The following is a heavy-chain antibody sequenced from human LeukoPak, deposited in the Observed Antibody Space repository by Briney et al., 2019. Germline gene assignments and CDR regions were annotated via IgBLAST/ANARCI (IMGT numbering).Heavy chain of an antibody. V-gene: IGHV3-21*01. CDR2: ISSSSSYI. D-gene: IGHD2-15*01. CDR1: GSTFSSYS. J-gene: IGHJ4*02. CDR3: ARATLCSGGSCKLDY. Sequence: GGSLRLSCAASGSTFSSYSMNWVRQAPGKGLEWVSSISSSSSYIYYADSVKGRFTIAGDNAKSSLYLQMNSLRAEDTAVYYCARATLCSGGSCKLDYWGQGTLVTVSS.